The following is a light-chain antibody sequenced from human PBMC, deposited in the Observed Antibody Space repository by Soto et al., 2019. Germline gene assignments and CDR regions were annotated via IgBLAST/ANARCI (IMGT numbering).Light chain of an antibody. CDR2: EVS. Sequence: QSVLTQPASVSGSPGQSITISCTGTSSDVGGYNYVSWYQQHPGKAPKLMIYEVSNRPSGVSNRFSGSKSGNTASLTISGLQAEDEADYYCSSYTSSSNYVFGTGTKGTVL. CDR3: SSYTSSSNYV. V-gene: IGLV2-14*01. J-gene: IGLJ1*01. CDR1: SSDVGGYNY.